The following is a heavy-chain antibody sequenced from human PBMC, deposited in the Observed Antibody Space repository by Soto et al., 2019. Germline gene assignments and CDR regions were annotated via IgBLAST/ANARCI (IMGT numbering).Heavy chain of an antibody. CDR3: ARERVDSTFTHQAYYYGMDV. Sequence: GGSLRLSCAASGFTCSSYSMNWVRQAPGKGLEWVASIRNSSSYKYYADSVKGRFTISRDNSKNTLYLQMNSLRAEDTAVYYCARERVDSTFTHQAYYYGMDVWGQGTTVTVS. CDR1: GFTCSSYS. V-gene: IGHV3-21*01. CDR2: IRNSSSYK. D-gene: IGHD5-12*01. J-gene: IGHJ6*02.